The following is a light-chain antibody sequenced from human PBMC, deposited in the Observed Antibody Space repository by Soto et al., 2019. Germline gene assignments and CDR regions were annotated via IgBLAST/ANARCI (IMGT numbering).Light chain of an antibody. Sequence: EILLTQSPGTLSLSPGERATLSCRASQSVSNNYLAWYQQKPGQAPRRLIYGASSRATGIPDRFSGSGSGTDFTLTISRLEPEDVAVYYCQHYGDSSWTVGQGTKVDIK. CDR2: GAS. J-gene: IGKJ1*01. V-gene: IGKV3-20*01. CDR3: QHYGDSSWT. CDR1: QSVSNNY.